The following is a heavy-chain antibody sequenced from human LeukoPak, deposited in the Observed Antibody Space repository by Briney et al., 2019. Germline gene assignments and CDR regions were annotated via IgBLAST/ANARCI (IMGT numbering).Heavy chain of an antibody. V-gene: IGHV4-4*02. CDR1: GGSISSSNW. J-gene: IGHJ6*04. D-gene: IGHD5-12*01. CDR3: ARDLRGVATGYYYYYGMDV. CDR2: IYHRGST. Sequence: SETLSLTCAVSGGSISSSNWWSWVRQPPGKGLEWIGEIYHRGSTNYNPSLKSRVTISVDKSKNQFSLKLSSVTAADTAVYYCARDLRGVATGYYYYYGMDVWGKGTTVTVSS.